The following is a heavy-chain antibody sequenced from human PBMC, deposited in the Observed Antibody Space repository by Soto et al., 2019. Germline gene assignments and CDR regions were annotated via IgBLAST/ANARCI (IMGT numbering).Heavy chain of an antibody. V-gene: IGHV4-30-4*08. D-gene: IGHD2-2*01. CDR2: IYYSGSS. Sequence: SETLSLTCSVSGGSISGDYYWSWIRQSPEKGLEWIGYIYYSGSSYSNPALQSRLSMSLDTSKNQFSLKLRSVAAADTAVYYCAKDRPSYCSSTSCNPLDYWGQGTLVTVSS. J-gene: IGHJ4*02. CDR1: GGSISGDYY. CDR3: AKDRPSYCSSTSCNPLDY.